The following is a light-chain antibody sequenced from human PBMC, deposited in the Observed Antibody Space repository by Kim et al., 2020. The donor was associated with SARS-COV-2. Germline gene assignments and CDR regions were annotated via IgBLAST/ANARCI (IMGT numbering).Light chain of an antibody. V-gene: IGKV1-27*01. Sequence: ASIGDRVNITCRASQDSANSLAWYQQKTGRVPKVLIYAAANLQSGVPSRFSGSGSGTEFTLTIGSLQTEDVATYYCQKYNSAPWTFGPGTKVDIK. CDR1: QDSANS. J-gene: IGKJ1*01. CDR2: AAA. CDR3: QKYNSAPWT.